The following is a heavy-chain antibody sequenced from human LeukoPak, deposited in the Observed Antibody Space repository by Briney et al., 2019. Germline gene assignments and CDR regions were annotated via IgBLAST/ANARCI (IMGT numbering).Heavy chain of an antibody. Sequence: GGSLRLSCAASGFTVSSNYMSWVRQAPGKGLEWISVIYSGGSTYYADSVKGRFTISRDNSKNTLYLQMNSLRAEDTAVYYCARVDTMVRGVIDYYFDYWGQGTLVTVSS. CDR2: IYSGGST. J-gene: IGHJ4*02. CDR3: ARVDTMVRGVIDYYFDY. V-gene: IGHV3-53*01. D-gene: IGHD3-10*01. CDR1: GFTVSSNY.